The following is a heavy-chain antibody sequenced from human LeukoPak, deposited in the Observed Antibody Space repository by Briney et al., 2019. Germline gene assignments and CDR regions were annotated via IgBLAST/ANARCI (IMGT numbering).Heavy chain of an antibody. V-gene: IGHV4-39*07. CDR1: GGSISSSSYY. Sequence: KPSETLSLTCTVSGGSISSSSYYWGWIRQPPGKGLEWIGSIYYSGSTNYNPSLKSRVTISVDTSKNQFSLKLSSVTAADTAVYYCARITMVRGVTSRFDYWGQGTLVTVSS. D-gene: IGHD3-10*01. J-gene: IGHJ4*02. CDR2: IYYSGST. CDR3: ARITMVRGVTSRFDY.